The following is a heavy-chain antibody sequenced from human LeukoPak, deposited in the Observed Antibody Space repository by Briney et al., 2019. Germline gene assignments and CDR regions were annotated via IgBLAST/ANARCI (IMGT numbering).Heavy chain of an antibody. CDR1: GFTFSSYG. Sequence: GRSLRLSCAASGFTFSSYGMHWVRQAPGKGLEWVAVIWYDGSNKYYADSVKGRFTISRDNSKNTLYLQMNSLRAEDTAVYYCARGHPSSYYYGMDVWGQGTTVTVSS. V-gene: IGHV3-33*01. J-gene: IGHJ6*02. CDR2: IWYDGSNK. CDR3: ARGHPSSYYYGMDV.